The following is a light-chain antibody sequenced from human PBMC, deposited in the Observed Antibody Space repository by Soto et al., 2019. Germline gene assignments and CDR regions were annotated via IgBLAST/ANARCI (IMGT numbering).Light chain of an antibody. CDR2: AAS. Sequence: IVLTQSPATLSLSPGERAALSCRASQGVSSNLAWYQQKPGQAPRLLIYAASTRATGVSARFGGSGSGTEFTLTISSLQSEDFAVYCCQQYDQSPWTFGQGTKVDIK. CDR1: QGVSSN. V-gene: IGKV3-15*01. J-gene: IGKJ1*01. CDR3: QQYDQSPWT.